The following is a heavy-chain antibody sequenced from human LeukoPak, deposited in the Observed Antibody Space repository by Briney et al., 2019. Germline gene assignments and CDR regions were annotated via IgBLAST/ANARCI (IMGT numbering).Heavy chain of an antibody. CDR2: ISAYNGNT. Sequence: ASVKVSCKASGYTFTSYGISWVRQAPGQGLEWMGWISAYNGNTNYAQKLQGRVTITTDESTSTAYMELSSLRSEDTAVYYCAREHYDSSGYVWGQGTLVTVSS. CDR1: GYTFTSYG. J-gene: IGHJ4*02. D-gene: IGHD3-22*01. V-gene: IGHV1-18*01. CDR3: AREHYDSSGYV.